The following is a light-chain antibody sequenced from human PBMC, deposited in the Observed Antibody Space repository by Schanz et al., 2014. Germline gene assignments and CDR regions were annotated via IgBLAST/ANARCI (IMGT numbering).Light chain of an antibody. V-gene: IGLV2-8*01. CDR2: EVT. J-gene: IGLJ2*01. CDR3: SSYALSTTFVI. Sequence: QSALTQPPSASGSPGQSVTISCTGTSSDIGGYNFVSWYQQHPGEAPKLMMYEVTKRPSGVPDRFSGSKSGTSASLAISGLQSEDEGDYSCSSYALSTTFVIFGGGTKLTVL. CDR1: SSDIGGYNF.